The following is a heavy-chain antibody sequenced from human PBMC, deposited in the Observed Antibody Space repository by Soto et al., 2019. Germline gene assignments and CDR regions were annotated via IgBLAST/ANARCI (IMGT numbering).Heavy chain of an antibody. Sequence: ASVKVSCKASGYTFTSYGISWVRQAPGQGLEWMGWISAYNGNTNYAQKLQGRVTMTTDTSTSTAYMELRSLRSDETAVYYCAIGGIAAAGKSYYYGMDVWGQGTTVTVSS. J-gene: IGHJ6*02. CDR3: AIGGIAAAGKSYYYGMDV. CDR1: GYTFTSYG. CDR2: ISAYNGNT. V-gene: IGHV1-18*01. D-gene: IGHD6-13*01.